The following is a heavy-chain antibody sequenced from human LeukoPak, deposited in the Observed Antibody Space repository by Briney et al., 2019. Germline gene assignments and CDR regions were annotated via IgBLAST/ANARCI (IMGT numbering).Heavy chain of an antibody. Sequence: ASVKVSCKASGYTFTNYYMHWVRQAPGQGLEWMGIINPSGGSTSYAQKFQGRVTMTRDTSTSTVYMELSSLRSEDTAVYYCARPAEMATILDWFDPWGQGTLVTVSS. J-gene: IGHJ5*02. D-gene: IGHD5-24*01. CDR1: GYTFTNYY. V-gene: IGHV1-46*01. CDR2: INPSGGST. CDR3: ARPAEMATILDWFDP.